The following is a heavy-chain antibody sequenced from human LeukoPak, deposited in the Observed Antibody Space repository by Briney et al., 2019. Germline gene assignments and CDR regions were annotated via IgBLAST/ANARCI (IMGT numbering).Heavy chain of an antibody. CDR2: IYYSGST. J-gene: IGHJ3*02. CDR3: ALTYDYGDYSDAFDI. D-gene: IGHD4-17*01. CDR1: GGSISSGGYY. V-gene: IGHV4-31*03. Sequence: SQTLSLTCTVSGGSISSGGYYWSWIRQHPGKGLEWIGYIYYSGSTYYNPSLKSRVTISVDTSKNQFSLKLSSVTAADTAVYYCALTYDYGDYSDAFDIWGQGTMVTVSS.